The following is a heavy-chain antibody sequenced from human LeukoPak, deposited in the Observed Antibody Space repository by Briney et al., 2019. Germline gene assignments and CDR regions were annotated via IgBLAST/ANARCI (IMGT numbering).Heavy chain of an antibody. CDR1: GFTFSGYA. CDR2: ISGSGGST. CDR3: AKDLRSPYYDILTGPES. V-gene: IGHV3-23*01. D-gene: IGHD3-9*01. Sequence: PGGSLRLSCAASGFTFSGYAMIWVRQAPGKGLERVSGISGSGGSTYYADSVKGRFTISRDNSKNTLYLQMNSLRAEDTAVYYCAKDLRSPYYDILTGPESWGQGTLVTVSS. J-gene: IGHJ5*02.